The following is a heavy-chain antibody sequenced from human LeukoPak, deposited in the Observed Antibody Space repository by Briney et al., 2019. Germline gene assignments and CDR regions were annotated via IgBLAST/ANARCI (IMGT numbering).Heavy chain of an antibody. V-gene: IGHV3-30*02. Sequence: GGSLRLSCAASGFTFISYGMHWVRQAQGKGLEWVAFIRYDGSNKYYADSVTGRFTISRDNSKNTLYLQMNSLRAEDTAVYYCARDPPLGSCSTISCPHLDYWGQGTLVTVSS. CDR2: IRYDGSNK. CDR1: GFTFISYG. CDR3: ARDPPLGSCSTISCPHLDY. J-gene: IGHJ4*02. D-gene: IGHD2-2*01.